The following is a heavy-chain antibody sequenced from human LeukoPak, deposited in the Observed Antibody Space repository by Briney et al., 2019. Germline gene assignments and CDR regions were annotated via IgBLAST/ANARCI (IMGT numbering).Heavy chain of an antibody. V-gene: IGHV1-18*01. Sequence: ASVKVSCKASGYTFTSYGISWVRQAPGQGLEWMGWISAYNGNTNYAQKLQGRVTTTTDTSTSTAYMELRSLRSDDTAVYYCARDRAYYYGSGSLTEVAFDIWGQGTMVTVSS. CDR1: GYTFTSYG. J-gene: IGHJ3*02. D-gene: IGHD3-10*01. CDR3: ARDRAYYYGSGSLTEVAFDI. CDR2: ISAYNGNT.